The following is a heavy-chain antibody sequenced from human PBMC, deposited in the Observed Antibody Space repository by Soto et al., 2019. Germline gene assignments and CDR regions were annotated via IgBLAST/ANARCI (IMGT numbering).Heavy chain of an antibody. Sequence: TSETLSLTCTVSGGSISSGEYYWSWIRQPPGKGLEWIGYIYYSGSTYYNPSLKSRVIISLDTSKNQFSLKLSSVTAADTAVYYCARIGSGDSSGYYFLDYWGQGTLVTVPQ. D-gene: IGHD3-22*01. V-gene: IGHV4-30-4*01. CDR3: ARIGSGDSSGYYFLDY. CDR1: GGSISSGEYY. CDR2: IYYSGST. J-gene: IGHJ4*02.